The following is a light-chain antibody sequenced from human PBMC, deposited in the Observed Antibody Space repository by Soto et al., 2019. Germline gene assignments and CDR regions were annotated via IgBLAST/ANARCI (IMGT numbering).Light chain of an antibody. CDR2: DVS. Sequence: QSALTQPASVSGSPGQSITISCTGTSSDVGGYNYVSWYQQHPGKAPKLLIYDVSTRPSGVSNRFSGSKSGNTASLTISGLQAEDEADYYCRSYTSSSTLGRVFGGGTKLTVL. CDR1: SSDVGGYNY. V-gene: IGLV2-14*01. CDR3: RSYTSSSTLGRV. J-gene: IGLJ3*02.